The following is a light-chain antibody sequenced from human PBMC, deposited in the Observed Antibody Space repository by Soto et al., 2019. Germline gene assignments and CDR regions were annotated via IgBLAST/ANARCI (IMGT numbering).Light chain of an antibody. V-gene: IGLV2-8*01. CDR1: SSDVGGYNY. Sequence: QSALTQPPSASGSPGQSVTISCTGTSSDVGGYNYVSWYQQHPGKAPKLMIYEVTKRPSGVPDRFSGSKSGNTSSLTVSGLQAEDEADYYCRSYAGSNNIGVFGTGTKLTVL. CDR2: EVT. J-gene: IGLJ1*01. CDR3: RSYAGSNNIGV.